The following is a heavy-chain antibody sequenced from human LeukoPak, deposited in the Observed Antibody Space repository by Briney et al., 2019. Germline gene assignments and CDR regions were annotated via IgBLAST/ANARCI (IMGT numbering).Heavy chain of an antibody. CDR2: IYYSGTT. CDR3: ARGVYIAAAQYAY. D-gene: IGHD6-13*01. Sequence: SETLSLTCTVSGGSISSYYWSWIRQPPGKGLEWIGYIYYSGTTNYNPSLKSRVTISVDTSKNQFSLELSSVTAADTAVYYCARGVYIAAAQYAYWGQGTLVTVSS. V-gene: IGHV4-59*01. CDR1: GGSISSYY. J-gene: IGHJ4*02.